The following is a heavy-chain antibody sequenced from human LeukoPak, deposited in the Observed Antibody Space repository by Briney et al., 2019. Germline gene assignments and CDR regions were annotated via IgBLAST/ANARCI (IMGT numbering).Heavy chain of an antibody. CDR2: INSDGNST. V-gene: IGHV3-74*01. Sequence: GGSLRLPCAASGFTFSSYWMHWVRQAPGKGLVWVSRINSDGNSTSYADSVKGRFTISRDNAKNTLYLQMNSLRAEDTAVYYCARGGHYYDSSGYYLAGDYWGQGTLVTVSS. CDR3: ARGGHYYDSSGYYLAGDY. CDR1: GFTFSSYW. D-gene: IGHD3-22*01. J-gene: IGHJ4*02.